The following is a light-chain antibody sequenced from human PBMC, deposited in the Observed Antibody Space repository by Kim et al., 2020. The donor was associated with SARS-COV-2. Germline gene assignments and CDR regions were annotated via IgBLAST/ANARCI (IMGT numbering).Light chain of an antibody. J-gene: IGKJ4*01. V-gene: IGKV1-9*01. CDR2: SAY. CDR3: HQFNTYFPA. CDR1: DDAGTY. Sequence: THLTQSPSSLTASVGDRVTITCRAGDDAGTYLAWYQQKPGEAPQLLIYSAYTLQSGVPSRFSGSGSGTDFTLTITGLQPEDSATYYCHQFNTYFPAFGGGTKLEIK.